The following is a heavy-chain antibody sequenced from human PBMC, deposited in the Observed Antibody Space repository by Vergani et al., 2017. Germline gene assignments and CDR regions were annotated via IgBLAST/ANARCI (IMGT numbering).Heavy chain of an antibody. Sequence: QVQLVESGGGVVQPGGSLRLACAASGFTFSSYGMHWVRQAPGKGLEWVACIRYDGSNKYYADSVKGRFTISRDNSKNTLYLQMNSLRAEDTAVYYCARSGGYCSSTSCHHYYGMDVWGQGTTVTVSS. D-gene: IGHD2-2*01. CDR3: ARSGGYCSSTSCHHYYGMDV. CDR1: GFTFSSYG. V-gene: IGHV3-30*02. CDR2: IRYDGSNK. J-gene: IGHJ6*02.